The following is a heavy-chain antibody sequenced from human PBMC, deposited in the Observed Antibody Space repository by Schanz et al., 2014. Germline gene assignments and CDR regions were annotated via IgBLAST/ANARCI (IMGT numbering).Heavy chain of an antibody. CDR1: GYTFVSYS. V-gene: IGHV1-18*04. CDR2: ISTFRNEDT. CDR3: ARGFDCWDR. J-gene: IGHJ4*02. Sequence: QVQLVQSGAEVKKPGASVKVSCKASGYTFVSYSMHWVRQAPGQGLEFMGWISTFRNEDTNSAQRFQGRLTMTTDTSTSTAYMELRSLRSDDTAVYYCARGFDCWDRWGQGTLVIVSS. D-gene: IGHD3-3*01.